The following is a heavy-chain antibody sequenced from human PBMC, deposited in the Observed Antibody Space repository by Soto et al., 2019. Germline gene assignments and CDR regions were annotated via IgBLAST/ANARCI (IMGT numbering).Heavy chain of an antibody. V-gene: IGHV3-21*01. Sequence: LRLSCAASGFTFRSFTMNWVRQAAGKGLEWVSTISSNSAYIYYTDALRGRFTISRDNAKNSLHLQMNSLRAEDTAVYYCTRDASSDSSARGRFDPWGPGTLVTASS. CDR1: GFTFRSFT. D-gene: IGHD6-13*01. CDR2: ISSNSAYI. J-gene: IGHJ5*02. CDR3: TRDASSDSSARGRFDP.